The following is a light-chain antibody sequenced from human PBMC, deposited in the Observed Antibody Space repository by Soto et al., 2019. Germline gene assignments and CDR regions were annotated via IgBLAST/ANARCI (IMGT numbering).Light chain of an antibody. CDR2: GAS. V-gene: IGKV1-5*01. J-gene: IGKJ1*01. Sequence: DIQMTQSPSTLSASVGDRVTITCRASQSISSWLAWYQQKPGSAPKLLIYGASTLESGVPSRFTGSGSGTDFTLTVSSLQVEDFATYYCQQTDTIPRTFGQGTKVDIK. CDR3: QQTDTIPRT. CDR1: QSISSW.